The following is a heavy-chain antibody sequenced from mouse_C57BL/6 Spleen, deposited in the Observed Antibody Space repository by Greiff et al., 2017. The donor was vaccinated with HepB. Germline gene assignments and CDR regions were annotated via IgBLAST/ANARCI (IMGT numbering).Heavy chain of an antibody. J-gene: IGHJ1*03. D-gene: IGHD2-2*01. Sequence: QVQLKQSGAELVKPGASVKISCKASGYAFSSYWMNWVKQRPGKGLEWIGQIYPGDGDTNYNGKFKGKATLTADKSSSTAYMQLSSLTSEDSAVYFCARLGGYPRYFDVWGTGTTVTVSS. CDR1: GYAFSSYW. CDR2: IYPGDGDT. V-gene: IGHV1-80*01. CDR3: ARLGGYPRYFDV.